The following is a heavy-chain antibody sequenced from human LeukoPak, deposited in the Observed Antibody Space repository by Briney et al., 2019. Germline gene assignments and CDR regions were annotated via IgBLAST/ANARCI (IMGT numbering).Heavy chain of an antibody. Sequence: GGSLRLSCAASGFTFSSYAMSWVRQAPGEGLEWVSAISGSGGSTYYADSVKGRFTISRDNSKNTLYLQMNSLRAEDTAVYYCAKPPGIAAAGPGGWFDPWGQGTLVTVSS. CDR3: AKPPGIAAAGPGGWFDP. D-gene: IGHD6-13*01. CDR1: GFTFSSYA. CDR2: ISGSGGST. J-gene: IGHJ5*02. V-gene: IGHV3-23*01.